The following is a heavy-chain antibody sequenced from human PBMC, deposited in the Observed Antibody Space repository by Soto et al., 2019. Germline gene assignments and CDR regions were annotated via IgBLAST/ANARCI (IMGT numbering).Heavy chain of an antibody. J-gene: IGHJ4*02. D-gene: IGHD3-16*02. Sequence: ESLSGVCVVYGASFSVYYWSSVRQPPGKRLEWIGEINHSGSTDYKPSLKRLVTISVDTSKNQFSLKLSSVTAEDTAVYYRARGKLSDYVGWSYRYHFDYWGQGTVVTV. V-gene: IGHV4-34*01. CDR2: INHSGST. CDR3: ARGKLSDYVGWSYRYHFDY. CDR1: GASFSVYY.